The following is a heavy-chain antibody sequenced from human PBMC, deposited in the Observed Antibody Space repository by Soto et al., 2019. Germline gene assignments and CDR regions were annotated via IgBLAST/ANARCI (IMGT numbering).Heavy chain of an antibody. Sequence: PSETLSLTCTVSGGSISSGGYYWSWIRQHPGKGLEWIGYIYYSGSTYYNPSLKSRVTISVDTSKNQFSLKLSSVTAADTAVYYCAREGPKDSIWSGLIDYWGQGTLVTVSS. CDR3: AREGPKDSIWSGLIDY. V-gene: IGHV4-31*03. D-gene: IGHD3-3*01. J-gene: IGHJ4*02. CDR1: GGSISSGGYY. CDR2: IYYSGST.